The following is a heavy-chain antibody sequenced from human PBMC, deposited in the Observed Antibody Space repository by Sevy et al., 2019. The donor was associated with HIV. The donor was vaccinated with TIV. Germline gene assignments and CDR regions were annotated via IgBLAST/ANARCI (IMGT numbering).Heavy chain of an antibody. CDR2: ISYDGSNT. V-gene: IGHV3-30*04. Sequence: GGSLRLSCAASGFTFSTYAMHWVRQAPGKVLEWVAVISYDGSNTYYADSVKGRLTIFRDSSKNTLYLQMNSLRAEDTAVYFGARDGGYDSRGYDLSNYWGQGPLVTVSS. CDR1: GFTFSTYA. J-gene: IGHJ4*02. CDR3: ARDGGYDSRGYDLSNY. D-gene: IGHD3-22*01.